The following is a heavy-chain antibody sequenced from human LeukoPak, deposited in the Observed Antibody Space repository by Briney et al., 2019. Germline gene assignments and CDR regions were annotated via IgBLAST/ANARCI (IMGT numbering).Heavy chain of an antibody. V-gene: IGHV7-4-1*02. CDR1: GYTFTSYA. CDR2: INTNTGNP. Sequence: ASVKVSCKASGYTFTSYAMNRVRQAPGQGLEWMGWINTNTGNPTYAQGFTGRFVFSLDTSVSTAYLQISSLKAEDTAVYYCARDAGVGATFSYYYYNYVDVWGKGTTVTVSS. CDR3: ARDAGVGATFSYYYYNYVDV. J-gene: IGHJ6*03. D-gene: IGHD1-26*01.